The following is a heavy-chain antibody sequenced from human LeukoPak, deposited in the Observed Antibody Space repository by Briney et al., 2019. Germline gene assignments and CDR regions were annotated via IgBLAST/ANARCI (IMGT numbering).Heavy chain of an antibody. CDR2: FDPEDGET. J-gene: IGHJ6*02. CDR1: GYTLTELS. Sequence: ASVKVSCKVSGYTLTELSMYWARQAPGKGLEWMGGFDPEDGETIYAQKFQGRVTMTEDTSTDTAYMELSSLRSEDTAVYYCATVPSPHRYNYHYGMDVWGQGTTVIVSS. D-gene: IGHD1-20*01. CDR3: ATVPSPHRYNYHYGMDV. V-gene: IGHV1-24*01.